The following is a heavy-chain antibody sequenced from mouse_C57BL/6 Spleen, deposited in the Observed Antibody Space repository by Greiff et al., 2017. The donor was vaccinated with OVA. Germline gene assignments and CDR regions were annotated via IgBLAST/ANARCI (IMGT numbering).Heavy chain of an antibody. V-gene: IGHV1-82*01. CDR3: ARSGYGSSWGYFDV. CDR2: IYPGDGDT. CDR1: GYAFSSSW. J-gene: IGHJ1*03. Sequence: VQLQQSGPELVKPGASVKISCKASGYAFSSSWMNWVKQRPGKGLEWIGRIYPGDGDTNYNGKFKGKATLTADKSSSTAYMQLSSLTSEDSAVYFCARSGYGSSWGYFDVWGTGTTVTVSS. D-gene: IGHD1-1*01.